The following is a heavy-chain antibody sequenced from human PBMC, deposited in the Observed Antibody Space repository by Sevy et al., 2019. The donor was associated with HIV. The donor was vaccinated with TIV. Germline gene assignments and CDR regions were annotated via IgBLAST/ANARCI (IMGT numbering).Heavy chain of an antibody. CDR2: ISRSGGRT. CDR1: GFTFSSYG. D-gene: IGHD3-22*01. Sequence: GGSLRLSCAASGFTFSSYGMSWVRQAPGKGLEWVSAISRSGGRTYYADSVKGRFTIYRSNSKNTLYLQMNSLRAEDSAVHYCAKKGLRPYDSSSYYAGPDAFHIWGQGTMVTVSS. J-gene: IGHJ3*02. CDR3: AKKGLRPYDSSSYYAGPDAFHI. V-gene: IGHV3-23*01.